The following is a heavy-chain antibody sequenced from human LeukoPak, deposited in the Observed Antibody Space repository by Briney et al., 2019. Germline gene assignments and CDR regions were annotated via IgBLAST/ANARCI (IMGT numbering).Heavy chain of an antibody. CDR1: GGSFSGYY. D-gene: IGHD3-22*01. J-gene: IGHJ4*02. V-gene: IGHV4-34*01. CDR2: INHSGST. Sequence: PSETLSLTCAVYGGSFSGYYWSWIRQPPGKGLEWIGEINHSGSTNYNPSLKSRVTISVDTSKNQFSLKLSSVTAADTAAYYCARGYDSSGYFDYWGQGTLVTVSS. CDR3: ARGYDSSGYFDY.